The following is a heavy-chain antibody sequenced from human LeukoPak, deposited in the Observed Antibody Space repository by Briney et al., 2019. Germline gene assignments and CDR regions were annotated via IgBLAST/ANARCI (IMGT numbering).Heavy chain of an antibody. V-gene: IGHV3-21*01. J-gene: IGHJ4*02. CDR2: ISSSSNYI. CDR3: ATVAQRLVPAALDW. CDR1: GFTFSSYS. D-gene: IGHD2-2*01. Sequence: PGGSLRLSCAASGFTFSSYSMNWVRQAPGKGLEWVSSISSSSNYIYYADSVKGRFTISRDNAKNSLYLQMNSLRAEDTAVYYCATVAQRLVPAALDWWGQGTLVTVSS.